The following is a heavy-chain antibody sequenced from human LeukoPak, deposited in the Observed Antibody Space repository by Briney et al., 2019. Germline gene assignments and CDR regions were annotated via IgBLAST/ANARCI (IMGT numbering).Heavy chain of an antibody. CDR1: SYSISSGYY. V-gene: IGHV4-38-2*02. CDR2: MYHSGST. J-gene: IGHJ3*02. Sequence: SETLSLTCTVSSYSISSGYYWGWIRQPPGKGLEWIGSMYHSGSTYYNPSLKSRVTISVDTSKNQFSLKLSSVTAADTAVYYCARIGDYYDSSGYYGAFDMWGQGTMVTVSS. CDR3: ARIGDYYDSSGYYGAFDM. D-gene: IGHD3-22*01.